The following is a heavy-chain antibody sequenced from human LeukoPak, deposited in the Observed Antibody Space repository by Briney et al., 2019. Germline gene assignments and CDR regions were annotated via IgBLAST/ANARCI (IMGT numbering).Heavy chain of an antibody. CDR2: IKTKAEGGPT. CDR1: GIALSDAW. V-gene: IGHV3-15*01. J-gene: IGHJ4*02. Sequence: GGALRLSCAASGIALSDAWVNWVRQAPGKGLEWVGRIKTKAEGGPTDYGAPVKARFTISRDDSKNVMFLQMNSLKTEDTAVYYCATDTVATNDYGLDYWGQGTLVTVSS. D-gene: IGHD5-12*01. CDR3: ATDTVATNDYGLDY.